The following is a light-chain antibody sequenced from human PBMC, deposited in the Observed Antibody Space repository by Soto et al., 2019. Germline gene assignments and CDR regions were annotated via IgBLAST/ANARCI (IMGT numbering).Light chain of an antibody. CDR1: QSISNTF. V-gene: IGKV3-20*01. CDR2: GAS. J-gene: IGKJ2*01. Sequence: EIVLTQSPGTLSLSPGERATLSCRASQSISNTFLAWYQQKPGQAPRLLIYGASSWATGTPDRFSGSGSGTDFTLSISRLEPEDFAVYYCQQYGASPIYTFGQGTKLEIK. CDR3: QQYGASPIYT.